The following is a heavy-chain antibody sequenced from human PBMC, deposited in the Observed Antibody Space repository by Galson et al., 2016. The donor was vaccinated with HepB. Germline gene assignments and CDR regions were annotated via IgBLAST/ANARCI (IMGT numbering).Heavy chain of an antibody. CDR3: ASGTTVTTSNSFWYFDL. V-gene: IGHV3-23*01. J-gene: IGHJ2*01. CDR2: ISGGGDST. CDR1: GFTFSNYP. D-gene: IGHD4-17*01. Sequence: SLRLSCAASGFTFSNYPMSWVRQAPGKGLEWVSSISGGGDSTYYADSVKGRFTFSRDNSKNTMYVQMTSLRAEDTAVYYCASGTTVTTSNSFWYFDLWGRGTLVTVSS.